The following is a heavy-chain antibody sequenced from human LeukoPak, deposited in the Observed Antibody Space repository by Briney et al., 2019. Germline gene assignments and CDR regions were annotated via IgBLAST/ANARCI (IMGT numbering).Heavy chain of an antibody. CDR3: ARDRPGGSSLDY. CDR2: IYYTGST. V-gene: IGHV4-59*01. J-gene: IGHJ4*02. Sequence: SETLSLTCTVSGGSISSYYWSWIRQPPGKGLEWIGYIYYTGSTNYNPSLKSRVTISVDTSKNQFSLKLSSVTAADTAVYYCARDRPGGSSLDYWGQGTLVTVSS. CDR1: GGSISSYY. D-gene: IGHD6-13*01.